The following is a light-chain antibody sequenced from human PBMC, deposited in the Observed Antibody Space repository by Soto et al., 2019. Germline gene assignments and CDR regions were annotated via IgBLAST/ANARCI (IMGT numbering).Light chain of an antibody. V-gene: IGKV4-1*01. CDR1: QSVLYSSNNKNY. Sequence: DIVMTQSPDSLAVSLGERATINCKSSQSVLYSSNNKNYLAWYQQLPGQAPRLLIYDASNRATGIPPRFSGSGSGTDFTLTISSLEPEDFAVYYCQQRSDWPPFTFGGGTKVDIK. CDR2: DAS. CDR3: QQRSDWPPFT. J-gene: IGKJ4*01.